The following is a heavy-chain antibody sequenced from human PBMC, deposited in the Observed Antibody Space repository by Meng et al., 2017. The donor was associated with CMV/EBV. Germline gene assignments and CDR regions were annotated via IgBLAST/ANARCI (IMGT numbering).Heavy chain of an antibody. J-gene: IGHJ4*02. CDR3: ARGGIAVAGTYDY. V-gene: IGHV1-2*02. CDR2: INPNSGGT. Sequence: ASVKVSCKASGYTFTGYYMHWVRQAPGQGLEWMGWINPNSGGTNYAQKFQGRVTMTRDTSISTAYMELSRLRSDDAAVYYCARGGIAVAGTYDYWGQGTLVTVSS. CDR1: GYTFTGYY. D-gene: IGHD6-19*01.